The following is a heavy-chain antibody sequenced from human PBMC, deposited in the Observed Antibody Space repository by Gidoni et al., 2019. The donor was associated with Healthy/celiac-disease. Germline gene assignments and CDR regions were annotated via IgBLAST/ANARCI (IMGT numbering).Heavy chain of an antibody. CDR3: ARDVGGWLGWYYYYGMDV. CDR1: GFTLSSYG. CDR2: IWYDGSNE. Sequence: QVQLVESGGGVVQPGRPLRLSCSAPGFTLSSYGMQWVRQAPGKGLEWVAVIWYDGSNEYYADSVKGRVTISRDNSKNTLYLQMNSLRAEDTALYYCARDVGGWLGWYYYYGMDVWGQGTTVTVSS. J-gene: IGHJ6*02. V-gene: IGHV3-33*01. D-gene: IGHD6-19*01.